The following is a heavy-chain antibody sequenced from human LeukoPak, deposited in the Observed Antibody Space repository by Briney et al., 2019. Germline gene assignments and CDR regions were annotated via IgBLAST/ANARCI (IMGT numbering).Heavy chain of an antibody. V-gene: IGHV3-74*01. CDR1: GFTFSSYW. Sequence: GGSLRLSRAASGFTFSSYWMHWVRQAPGKGLVWVSRINSDGSSTSYADSVKGRFTIPRDNAKNSLYLQMNSLRAEDTAVYYCARDTGSGSYQWFDPWGQGTLVTVSS. CDR3: ARDTGSGSYQWFDP. J-gene: IGHJ5*02. CDR2: INSDGSST. D-gene: IGHD3-10*01.